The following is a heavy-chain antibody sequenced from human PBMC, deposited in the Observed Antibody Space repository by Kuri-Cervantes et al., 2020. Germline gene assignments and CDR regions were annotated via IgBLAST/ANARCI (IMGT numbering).Heavy chain of an antibody. J-gene: IGHJ4*02. V-gene: IGHV1-18*01. D-gene: IGHD3-3*01. Sequence: ASVKVSCKASGYTFTSYGISWVRQAPGQGLEWMGWISAYNGNANYAQKLQGRVTMTTDTSTSTAYMELRSLRSDDTAVYYCARVVTIFGVDNIGHDYWGQGTLVTVSS. CDR3: ARVVTIFGVDNIGHDY. CDR1: GYTFTSYG. CDR2: ISAYNGNA.